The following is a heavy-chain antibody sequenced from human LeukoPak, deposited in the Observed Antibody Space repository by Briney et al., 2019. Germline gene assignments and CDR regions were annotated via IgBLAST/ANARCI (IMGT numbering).Heavy chain of an antibody. Sequence: GASVKVSCKASGYTFTSYYMHWVRQAPGQGLEWMGIINPSGGSTSYAQKFQGRVTMTRDTSTSTVYMELSSLRSEDTAVYCCARQGYYYDSPDAFDIWGQGTMVTVSS. D-gene: IGHD3-22*01. CDR3: ARQGYYYDSPDAFDI. CDR1: GYTFTSYY. J-gene: IGHJ3*02. V-gene: IGHV1-46*01. CDR2: INPSGGST.